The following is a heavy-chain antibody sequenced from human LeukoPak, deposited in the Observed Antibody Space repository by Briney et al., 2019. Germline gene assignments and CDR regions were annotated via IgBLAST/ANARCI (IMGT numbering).Heavy chain of an antibody. CDR2: FDPEDGET. CDR3: AIHRRYYYGMDV. V-gene: IGHV1-24*01. CDR1: GYTLTELS. J-gene: IGHJ6*02. Sequence: ASVKVSCKVSGYTLTELSMHWVRQAPGKGPEWMGGFDPEDGETIYAQKFQGRVTMTEDTSTDTAYMELSSLRSEDTAVYYCAIHRRYYYGMDVWGQGTTATVSS. D-gene: IGHD4-23*01.